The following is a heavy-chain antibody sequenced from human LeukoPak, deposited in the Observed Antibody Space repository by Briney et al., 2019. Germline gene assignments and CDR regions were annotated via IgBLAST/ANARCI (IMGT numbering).Heavy chain of an antibody. Sequence: SETLSLTCTVSGGSISSYYWSWIRQPPGKGLEWIGYIYYSGSTNYNPSLKSRVTISVDTSKNQFSLKLSSVTAADTAVYYCARHWGSGTDDYYGMDVWGQGTTVTVSS. V-gene: IGHV4-59*08. J-gene: IGHJ6*02. D-gene: IGHD3-16*01. CDR2: IYYSGST. CDR1: GGSISSYY. CDR3: ARHWGSGTDDYYGMDV.